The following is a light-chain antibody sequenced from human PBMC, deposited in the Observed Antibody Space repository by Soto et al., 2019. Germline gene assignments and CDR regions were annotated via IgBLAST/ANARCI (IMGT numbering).Light chain of an antibody. J-gene: IGKJ2*01. V-gene: IGKV3-15*01. Sequence: EIVMTQSPATLSVSPGERATLSCRASQSVSSNLAWYQQKPGQAPRFLIYGASTMATGIPARFSGSGSGTEFTLTISSLQSEDFAVFYCQQYNNWPPYTFGQGTKLGIK. CDR1: QSVSSN. CDR2: GAS. CDR3: QQYNNWPPYT.